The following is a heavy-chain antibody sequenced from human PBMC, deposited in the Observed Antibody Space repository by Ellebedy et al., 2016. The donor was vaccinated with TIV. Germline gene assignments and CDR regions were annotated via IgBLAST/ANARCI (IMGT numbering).Heavy chain of an antibody. J-gene: IGHJ6*02. Sequence: ASVKVSXXASGYTFTSYDINWVRQATGQGLEWMGWMNPNSGNTGYAQKFQGRVTMTRNTSISTAYMELSSLRSEDTAVYYCARMGGSGSYYNYYYYGMDVWGQGTTVTVSS. V-gene: IGHV1-8*01. CDR3: ARMGGSGSYYNYYYYGMDV. CDR1: GYTFTSYD. D-gene: IGHD3-10*01. CDR2: MNPNSGNT.